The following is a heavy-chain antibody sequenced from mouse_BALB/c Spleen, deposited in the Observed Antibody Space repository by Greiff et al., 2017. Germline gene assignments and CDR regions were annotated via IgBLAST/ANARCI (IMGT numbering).Heavy chain of an antibody. CDR3: TRWYGNYAWFAY. D-gene: IGHD2-10*02. CDR2: INPSNGGT. V-gene: IGHV1S81*02. Sequence: VQLPPSGGGLGKPGGFVEMSCEASGYPFTRYYMYWVKQRPGESLEWIGEINPSNGGTNFNEKFKSKATLTVDKSSSTAYMQLSSLTSEDSAVYYCTRWYGNYAWFAYWGQGTLVTVSA. CDR1: GYPFTRYY. J-gene: IGHJ3*01.